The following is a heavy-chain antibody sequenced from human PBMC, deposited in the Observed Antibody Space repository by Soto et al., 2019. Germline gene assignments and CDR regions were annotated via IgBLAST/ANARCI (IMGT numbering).Heavy chain of an antibody. Sequence: GGSLRLSCAASGFTFSSYAMSWVRQAPGKGLEWVSAISGSGGSTYYADSVKGRFTISRDNAKNTVYLQMSDLRVEDTAMYHCEVRPGYSTGGDYWGRGTLVTVSS. D-gene: IGHD2-15*01. V-gene: IGHV3-23*01. J-gene: IGHJ4*02. CDR2: ISGSGGST. CDR1: GFTFSSYA. CDR3: EVRPGYSTGGDY.